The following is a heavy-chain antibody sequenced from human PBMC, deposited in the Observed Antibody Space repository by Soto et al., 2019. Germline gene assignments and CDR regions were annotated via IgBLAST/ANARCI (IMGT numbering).Heavy chain of an antibody. CDR3: ARDLLLETPYYYYGMDV. CDR1: GFTFSSYA. D-gene: IGHD1-20*01. J-gene: IGHJ6*02. V-gene: IGHV3-30-3*01. CDR2: ISYDGSNK. Sequence: HPGGSLRLSCAASGFTFSSYAMHWVRQAPGKGLEWVAVISYDGSNKYYADSVKGRFTISRDNSKNTLYLQMNSLRAEDTAVYYCARDLLLETPYYYYGMDVWGQGTTVTVS.